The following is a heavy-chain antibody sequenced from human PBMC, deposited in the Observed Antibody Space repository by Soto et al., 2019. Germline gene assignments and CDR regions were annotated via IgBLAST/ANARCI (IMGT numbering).Heavy chain of an antibody. CDR1: GYNFNACG. V-gene: IGHV1-18*04. CDR2: ISSHTGNT. CDR3: ARDCGTAVTTHYLDF. D-gene: IGHD4-17*01. J-gene: IGHJ4*02. Sequence: AASVKVSCKASGYNFNACGISWVRQAPGQGLEWMGWISSHTGNTNYAQNLQGRVTMTTDTSTTTVYMKLRSLTSDDTAVYYCARDCGTAVTTHYLDFWGQGSLVTVSS.